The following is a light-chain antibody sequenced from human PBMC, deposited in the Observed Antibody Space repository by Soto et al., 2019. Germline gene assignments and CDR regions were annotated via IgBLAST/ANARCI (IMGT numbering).Light chain of an antibody. V-gene: IGKV2-28*01. CDR1: QSLMHRNGEDY. J-gene: IGKJ2*01. CDR2: MGS. CDR3: IQSLQTPRT. Sequence: EIVMAQSPLSLHVTPGEPASLSCKSSQSLMHRNGEDYLEWYLQKPGQSPQLLIYMGSIRASGVLGRFSSSGSGTDSTLKISRVEAEDFGVYFGIQSLQTPRTLGQGTQMEIK.